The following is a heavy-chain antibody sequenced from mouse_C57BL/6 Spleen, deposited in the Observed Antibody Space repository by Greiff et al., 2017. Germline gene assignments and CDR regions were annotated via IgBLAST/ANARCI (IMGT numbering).Heavy chain of an antibody. D-gene: IGHD2-4*01. V-gene: IGHV1-64*01. J-gene: IGHJ4*01. CDR3: ANYDDDGDYAMDY. CDR1: GYTFTSYW. Sequence: QVQLQQPGAELVKPGASVKLSCKASGYTFTSYWMHWVKQRPGQGLEWIGMIHPNSGSTNYNEKFKSKATLTVDKSSSTAYMQLSSLTSEYSAVYYCANYDDDGDYAMDYWGQGTSVTVSS. CDR2: IHPNSGST.